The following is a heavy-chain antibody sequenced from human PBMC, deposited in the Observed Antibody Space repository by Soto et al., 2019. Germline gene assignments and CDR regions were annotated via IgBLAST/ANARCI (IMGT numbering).Heavy chain of an antibody. Sequence: PGGSLRLSCAASGFTFSSYAMHWVRQAPGKGLEWVAVISYDGSNKYYADSVKGRFTISRDNSKNTLYLQMNSLRAEDTAVYYCARDGAYILTGYYRPYYGMDVWGQGTTVTVSS. D-gene: IGHD3-9*01. CDR1: GFTFSSYA. CDR2: ISYDGSNK. J-gene: IGHJ6*02. CDR3: ARDGAYILTGYYRPYYGMDV. V-gene: IGHV3-30-3*01.